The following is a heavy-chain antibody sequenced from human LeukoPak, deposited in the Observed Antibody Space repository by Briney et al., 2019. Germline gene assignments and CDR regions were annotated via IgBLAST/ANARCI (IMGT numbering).Heavy chain of an antibody. CDR1: GFTFSSYA. D-gene: IGHD4-11*01. J-gene: IGHJ4*02. CDR2: ISYDGSNK. V-gene: IGHV3-30*01. CDR3: ASAFDDMTTYDLPGY. Sequence: GRTLRLSCAASGFTFSSYAMHWVRQAPGKGLEWVAVISYDGSNKYYADSVKGRFTISRDNSKNTLYLQMNSLRAEDTAVYYCASAFDDMTTYDLPGYWGQGTLVTVSS.